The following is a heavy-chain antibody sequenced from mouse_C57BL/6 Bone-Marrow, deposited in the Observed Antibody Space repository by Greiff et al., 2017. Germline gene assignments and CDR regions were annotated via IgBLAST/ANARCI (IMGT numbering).Heavy chain of an antibody. V-gene: IGHV5-6*01. Sequence: EVQLQESGGDLVKPGGSLKLSCAASGFTFSSYGMSWVRQTPDKRLEWVATISSGGSYTYYPDSVKGRFTISRDNAKNTLYLQMSSLKSEDTAMYYCARHLGGDYWGQGTTLTVSS. D-gene: IGHD4-1*01. CDR1: GFTFSSYG. CDR2: ISSGGSYT. CDR3: ARHLGGDY. J-gene: IGHJ2*01.